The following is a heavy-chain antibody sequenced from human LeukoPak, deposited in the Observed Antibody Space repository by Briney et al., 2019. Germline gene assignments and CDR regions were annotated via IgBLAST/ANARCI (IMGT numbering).Heavy chain of an antibody. CDR2: INPSGGST. Sequence: ASVKVSCKASGHTFTSYYMHWVRQAPGQGLEWMGIINPSGGSTSYAQKFQGRVTMTRDTSTSTVYMELSSLRSEDTAVYYCARDSRAYCGGDCYSYYYYYGMDVWGQGTTVTVSS. CDR3: ARDSRAYCGGDCYSYYYYYGMDV. V-gene: IGHV1-46*01. J-gene: IGHJ6*02. CDR1: GHTFTSYY. D-gene: IGHD2-21*02.